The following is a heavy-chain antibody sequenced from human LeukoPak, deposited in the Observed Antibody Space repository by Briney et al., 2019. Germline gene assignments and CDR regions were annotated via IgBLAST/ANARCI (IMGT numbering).Heavy chain of an antibody. D-gene: IGHD5-12*01. V-gene: IGHV3-74*01. CDR3: ASSGYSGYDSFDY. CDR2: INSDGSST. Sequence: GGSLRLSCAASGFTFSSYWMHWVRQAPGKGLVWVSRINSDGSSTSYADSVKGRFTISRDNAKNTLYLQMNSLRAEDTAVYYCASSGYSGYDSFDYWGQGTLVTVSS. J-gene: IGHJ4*02. CDR1: GFTFSSYW.